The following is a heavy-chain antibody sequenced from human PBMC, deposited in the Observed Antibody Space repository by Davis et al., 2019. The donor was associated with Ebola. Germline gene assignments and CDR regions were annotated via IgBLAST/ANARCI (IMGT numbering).Heavy chain of an antibody. Sequence: PSETLSLTCTVSGYSISSGYYWGWIRQPAGKGLEWIGRIYTSGSTNYNPSLKSRVTISVDTSKNQFSLKLSSVTAADTAVYYCARNSRAQDFWSGYWTDAFDIWGQGTMVTVSS. D-gene: IGHD3-3*01. J-gene: IGHJ3*02. V-gene: IGHV4-61*02. CDR3: ARNSRAQDFWSGYWTDAFDI. CDR1: GYSISSGYY. CDR2: IYTSGST.